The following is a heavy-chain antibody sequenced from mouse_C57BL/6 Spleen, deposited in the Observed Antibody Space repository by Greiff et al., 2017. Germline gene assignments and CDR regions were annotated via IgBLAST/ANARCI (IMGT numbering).Heavy chain of an antibody. CDR1: GFTFSDYG. D-gene: IGHD1-1*01. J-gene: IGHJ3*01. Sequence: DVKLVESGGGLVKPGGSLKLSCAASGFTFSDYGMHWVRQAPEKGLEWVAYISSGSSTIYYADTVKGRFTISSDNAKNTLFLQMTSLRSEDTAMYYCAIITTVVEEFAYWGQGTLVTVSA. CDR3: AIITTVVEEFAY. V-gene: IGHV5-17*01. CDR2: ISSGSSTI.